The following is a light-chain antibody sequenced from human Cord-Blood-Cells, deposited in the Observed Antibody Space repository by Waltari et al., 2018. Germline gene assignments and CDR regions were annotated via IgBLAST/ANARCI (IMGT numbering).Light chain of an antibody. J-gene: IGKJ5*01. V-gene: IGKV1-39*01. Sequence: DIQMTQSPSSLSASVGDRVTVTYRASHSISSYLNWYQQKPGKSPKLLIYAASSLQSGGPSRFSGSGSGTDFPLTISSLQPEDFATYYCQQSDSTPITFGQGTRLEIK. CDR3: QQSDSTPIT. CDR2: AAS. CDR1: HSISSY.